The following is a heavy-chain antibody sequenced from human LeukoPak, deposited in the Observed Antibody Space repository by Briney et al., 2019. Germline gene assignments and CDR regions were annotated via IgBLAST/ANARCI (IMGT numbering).Heavy chain of an antibody. D-gene: IGHD2-21*02. Sequence: KPSETLSLTCAVYGGSFSGYYWSWIRQPPGKGLEWIGEINHSGSTNYNPSLKSRVTISVDTPKNQFSLKLSSVTAADTAVYYCARRVVVTARNVFDYWGQGTLVTVSS. CDR3: ARRVVVTARNVFDY. CDR2: INHSGST. J-gene: IGHJ4*02. V-gene: IGHV4-34*01. CDR1: GGSFSGYY.